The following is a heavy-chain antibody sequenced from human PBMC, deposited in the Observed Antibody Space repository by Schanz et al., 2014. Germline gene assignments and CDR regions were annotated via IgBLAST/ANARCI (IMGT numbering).Heavy chain of an antibody. D-gene: IGHD2-2*03. CDR2: ISGSGGST. V-gene: IGHV3-23*01. J-gene: IGHJ4*02. CDR1: GFTFSAYA. Sequence: EVQLLESGGGLVQPGGSLRLSCAASGFTFSAYAMTWVRQIPGKGLEWVSAISGSGGSTYYADSVKGRFTISRDNSKSTLYLQMNSLRAEDTAVYYCARAGYCTSVSCSLFVSDYWGQGTLVTVSS. CDR3: ARAGYCTSVSCSLFVSDY.